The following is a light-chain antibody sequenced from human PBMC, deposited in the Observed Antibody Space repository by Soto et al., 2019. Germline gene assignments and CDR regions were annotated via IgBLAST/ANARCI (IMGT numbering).Light chain of an antibody. CDR3: QQYYSTPLT. CDR1: QNILYNSNNKYY. J-gene: IGKJ4*01. V-gene: IGKV4-1*01. Sequence: DSVMTQSPDSLAVSLGERATINCKSSQNILYNSNNKYYLAWYQQKPGQPPKLLLYWASTRESGVPDRFSGSGSGTDFTLTVSSLQAEDVAVYYCQQYYSTPLTFGGGTKVDI. CDR2: WAS.